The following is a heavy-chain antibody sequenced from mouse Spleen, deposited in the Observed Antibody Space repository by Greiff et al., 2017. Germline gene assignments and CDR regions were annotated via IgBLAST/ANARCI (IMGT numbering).Heavy chain of an antibody. D-gene: IGHD3-3*01. CDR1: GYAFSSSW. J-gene: IGHJ3*01. CDR2: IYPGDGDT. Sequence: VQLQQSGPELVKPGASVKISCKASGYAFSSSWMNWVKQRPGKGLEWIGRIYPGDGDTNYNGKFKGKATLTADKSSSTAYMQLSSLTSEDSAVYFCAREGDVEAWFAYWGQGTLVTVSA. CDR3: AREGDVEAWFAY. V-gene: IGHV1-82*01.